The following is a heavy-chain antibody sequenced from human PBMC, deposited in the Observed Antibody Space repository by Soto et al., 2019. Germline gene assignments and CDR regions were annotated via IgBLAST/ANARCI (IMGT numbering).Heavy chain of an antibody. D-gene: IGHD3-10*01. CDR3: ARSGFDYYGSGRYSWFDP. V-gene: IGHV4-39*01. CDR1: GGSISSSSYY. CDR2: IYYSGST. J-gene: IGHJ5*02. Sequence: PSETLSLTCTVSGGSISSSSYYWGWIREPPGKGLEWIGSIYYSGSTYYNPSLKSRVTISVDTSKNQFSLKLSSVTAADTAVYYCARSGFDYYGSGRYSWFDPWGQGTLVTVSS.